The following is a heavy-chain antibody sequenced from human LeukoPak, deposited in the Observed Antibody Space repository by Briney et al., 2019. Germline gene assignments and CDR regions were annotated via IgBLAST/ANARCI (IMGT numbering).Heavy chain of an antibody. J-gene: IGHJ4*02. CDR2: ISYDGHNK. V-gene: IGHV3-30*18. Sequence: PGGSLRLSCAASGFTFSSYGMHWVRQAPGKGLEWVAVISYDGHNKFYADSVKGRFTLSRDNSKNTLYLQMNSLRAEDTAVYYGSKELSGGYFDYWGQGTLVTVSS. D-gene: IGHD6-19*01. CDR3: SKELSGGYFDY. CDR1: GFTFSSYG.